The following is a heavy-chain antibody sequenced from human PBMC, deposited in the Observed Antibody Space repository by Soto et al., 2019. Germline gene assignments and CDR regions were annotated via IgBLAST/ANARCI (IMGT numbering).Heavy chain of an antibody. D-gene: IGHD1-1*01. J-gene: IGHJ5*02. CDR1: GYTFTGYY. V-gene: IGHV1-2*04. CDR3: ARERSGWNRRFGWFDP. CDR2: INPNSGGT. Sequence: ASVKVFCKASGYTFTGYYMHWVRQAPGQGLEWMGWINPNSGGTNYAQKFQGWVTMTRDTSISTAYMELSRLRSDDTAVYYCARERSGWNRRFGWFDPWGQGTLVTVSS.